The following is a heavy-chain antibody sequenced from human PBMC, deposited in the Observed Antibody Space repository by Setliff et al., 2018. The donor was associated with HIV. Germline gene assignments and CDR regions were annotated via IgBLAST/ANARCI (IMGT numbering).Heavy chain of an antibody. Sequence: GASVKVSCKASGYIFTGYYIHWVRQAPGQGLEWMGRINPNNGDTNSAQKFQGRVTMTRDTSISTAYMELSRLRSDDTAVYYCARDRWVWGGSDSGYYYYFMDVWGKGTTVS. D-gene: IGHD6-19*01. CDR1: GYIFTGYY. CDR3: ARDRWVWGGSDSGYYYYFMDV. V-gene: IGHV1-2*06. J-gene: IGHJ6*03. CDR2: INPNNGDT.